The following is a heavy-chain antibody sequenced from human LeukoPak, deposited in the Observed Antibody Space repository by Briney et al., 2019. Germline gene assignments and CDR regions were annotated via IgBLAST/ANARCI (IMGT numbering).Heavy chain of an antibody. J-gene: IGHJ4*02. V-gene: IGHV3-74*01. CDR1: GLTFSGHW. D-gene: IGHD1-14*01. CDR3: ATQQGGNPVY. CDR2: ITNDGSST. Sequence: GGSLRLSCAASGLTFSGHWMHWVRQAPGKGLVWVSRITNDGSSTTYADSVKGRFTISRDNAKNMLYLQVNSLRAEDTAVYYCATQQGGNPVYWGQGTLVTVSS.